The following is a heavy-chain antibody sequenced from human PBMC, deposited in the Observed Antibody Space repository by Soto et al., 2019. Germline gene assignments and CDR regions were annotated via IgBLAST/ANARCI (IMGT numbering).Heavy chain of an antibody. D-gene: IGHD2-15*01. V-gene: IGHV4-61*01. CDR2: IYYSGST. J-gene: IGHJ5*02. CDR3: ARGYCSGGSCYAPRSNWFDP. CDR1: GGSVSSGSYY. Sequence: PSETLSLTCTVSGGSVSSGSYYWSWIRQPPGKGLEWIGYIYYSGSTNYNPSLKSRVTISVDTSKNQFSLKLSSVTAADTAVYYCARGYCSGGSCYAPRSNWFDPCGQGTLVTVSS.